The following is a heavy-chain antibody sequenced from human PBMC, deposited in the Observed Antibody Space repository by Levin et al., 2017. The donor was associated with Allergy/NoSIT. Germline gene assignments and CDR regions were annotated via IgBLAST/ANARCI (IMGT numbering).Heavy chain of an antibody. CDR3: ARGQNYDILTGSDY. J-gene: IGHJ4*02. CDR2: ISYDGSNK. D-gene: IGHD3-9*01. CDR1: GLTFSNYG. Sequence: PGGSLRLSCAASGLTFSNYGMHWVRQAPGKGLEWVAVISYDGSNKYYAESVKGRFTISRDNSKNTLYLQMNSLRAEDTAVYYCARGQNYDILTGSDYWGQGTLVTVSS. V-gene: IGHV3-30*03.